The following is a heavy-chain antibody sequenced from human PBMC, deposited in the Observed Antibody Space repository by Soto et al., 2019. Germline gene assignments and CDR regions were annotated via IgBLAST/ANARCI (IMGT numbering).Heavy chain of an antibody. J-gene: IGHJ3*02. CDR1: GFTFSSYG. V-gene: IGHV3-30*18. Sequence: GGSLRLSCAASGFTFSSYGMHWVRQAPGKGLEWVAVISYDGSNKYYADSVKGRFTISRDNSKNTLYLQMNSLRAEDTAVYYCAKPPRSGPYSSSSAAFDICGKGTLVTVSS. D-gene: IGHD6-6*01. CDR2: ISYDGSNK. CDR3: AKPPRSGPYSSSSAAFDI.